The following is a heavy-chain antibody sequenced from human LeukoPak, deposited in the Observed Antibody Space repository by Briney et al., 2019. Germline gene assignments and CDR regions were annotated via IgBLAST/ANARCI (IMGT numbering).Heavy chain of an antibody. CDR3: ARDGYSYTNWFDP. Sequence: GASVKVSCKASGYTFTGYYMHWVRQAPGQGLEWMGWINPNSGGTNYAQKFQGRVTITRDTSISTAYMELSRLRSDDTAVYYCARDGYSYTNWFDPWGQGTLVTVSS. CDR1: GYTFTGYY. D-gene: IGHD5-18*01. J-gene: IGHJ5*02. CDR2: INPNSGGT. V-gene: IGHV1-2*02.